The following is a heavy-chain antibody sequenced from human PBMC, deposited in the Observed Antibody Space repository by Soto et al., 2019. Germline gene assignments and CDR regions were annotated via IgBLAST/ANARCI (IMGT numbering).Heavy chain of an antibody. CDR3: AKEPPGAPYGMDV. CDR1: GFTFSSNG. V-gene: IGHV3-30*18. D-gene: IGHD3-10*01. J-gene: IGHJ6*02. Sequence: QVQLVESGGGVVQPGRSLRLSCAASGFTFSSNGMHWVRQAPGKGLEWVAVISYDGSNKYYADSVKGRFTISRDNSKNTLYLQMNSLRAEDTAVYYCAKEPPGAPYGMDVWGQGTTVTVSS. CDR2: ISYDGSNK.